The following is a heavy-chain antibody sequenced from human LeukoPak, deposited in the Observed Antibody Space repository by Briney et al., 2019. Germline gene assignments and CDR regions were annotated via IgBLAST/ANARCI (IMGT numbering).Heavy chain of an antibody. D-gene: IGHD2-2*01. CDR3: ARGGVIPAPNSDFDY. J-gene: IGHJ4*02. CDR1: GGTFSSYA. CDR2: IIPILGIA. Sequence: ASVKVSCKASGGTFSSYAISWVRQAPGQGLEWMGRIIPILGIANYAQKFQGRVTITADESTSTAYMELSGLRSEDTAVYYCARGGVIPAPNSDFDYWGQGTLVTVSS. V-gene: IGHV1-69*04.